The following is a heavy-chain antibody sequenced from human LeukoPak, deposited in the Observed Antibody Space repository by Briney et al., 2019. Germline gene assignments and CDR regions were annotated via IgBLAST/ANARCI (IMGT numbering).Heavy chain of an antibody. V-gene: IGHV3-30*04. J-gene: IGHJ4*02. CDR2: ISFDGTNK. CDR3: ARKGGTILPYRPFDY. CDR1: GFTFSRYT. Sequence: GSSLRLSCAASGFTFSRYTMHWVRQAPGKGLEWVAVISFDGTNKYYADSVEGRFTISRDDSKNTLYLPMSSLGADDTAVYYCARKGGTILPYRPFDYWGQGTLVTVSS. D-gene: IGHD2-2*02.